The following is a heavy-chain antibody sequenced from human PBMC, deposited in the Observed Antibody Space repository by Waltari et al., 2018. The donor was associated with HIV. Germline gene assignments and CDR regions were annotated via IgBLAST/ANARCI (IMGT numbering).Heavy chain of an antibody. CDR1: GGTFNRYS. D-gene: IGHD3-10*01. J-gene: IGHJ6*02. Sequence: QVQLVQSGAEVKKPGSSVKVSCKASGGTFNRYSMSWVRQAPGQGLEWMGVIIPMFGTANYAQKFQGRVTLTADESTSVVYMELSSLRSEDTAVYYCAREGFGNFNPGMDVWGQGTTVTVSS. V-gene: IGHV1-69*01. CDR3: AREGFGNFNPGMDV. CDR2: IIPMFGTA.